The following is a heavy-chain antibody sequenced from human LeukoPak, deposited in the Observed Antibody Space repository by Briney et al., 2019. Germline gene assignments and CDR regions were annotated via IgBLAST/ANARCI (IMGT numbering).Heavy chain of an antibody. CDR2: IYYSGST. V-gene: IGHV4-39*01. CDR3: ARHGYDTLTGYFDY. CDR1: GGSISSSSYY. Sequence: SETLSLTCTVSGGSISSSSYYWGWIRQPPGKGLEWIGSIYYSGSTYYNPSLKSRVTISVDTSKNQFSLKLSSVTAADTAVYYCARHGYDTLTGYFDYWGQGTLVTVSS. D-gene: IGHD3-9*01. J-gene: IGHJ4*02.